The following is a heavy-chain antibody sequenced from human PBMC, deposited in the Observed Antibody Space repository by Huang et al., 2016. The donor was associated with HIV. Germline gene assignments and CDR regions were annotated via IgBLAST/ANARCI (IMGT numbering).Heavy chain of an antibody. V-gene: IGHV5-51*01. Sequence: EVHLVQSGAEVKEPGESLKISCQASGYNFDSYWIGWVRQMPGKGLEWMWFIYPGDSDTRYDPSFQGQVTISADQSINTAYLQWSSLKAADTAIYFCARQGLWLPPTDPFDYWGQGTPVTVSA. CDR2: IYPGDSDT. D-gene: IGHD3-10*01. J-gene: IGHJ4*02. CDR1: GYNFDSYW. CDR3: ARQGLWLPPTDPFDY.